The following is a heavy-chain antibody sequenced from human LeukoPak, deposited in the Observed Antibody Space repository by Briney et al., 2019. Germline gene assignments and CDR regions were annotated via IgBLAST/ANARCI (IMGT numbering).Heavy chain of an antibody. V-gene: IGHV4-30-2*01. CDR3: ARAMVRGVIRN. D-gene: IGHD3-10*01. CDR1: GGSISSGGYS. J-gene: IGHJ4*02. Sequence: SETLSLTCAVSGGSISSGGYSWSWIRQPPGKGLEWIGYIYHSGSTYHNPSLKSRVTISVDRSKNQFSLKLSSVTAADTAVYYCARAMVRGVIRNWGQGTLVTVSS. CDR2: IYHSGST.